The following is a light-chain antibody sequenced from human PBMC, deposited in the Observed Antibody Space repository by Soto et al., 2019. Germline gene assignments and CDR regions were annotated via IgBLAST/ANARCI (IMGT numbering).Light chain of an antibody. J-gene: IGKJ1*01. CDR3: QQYGSSPQT. CDR1: QSVSSRY. Sequence: EIVLTQSPGTLSLSPGETATLSCRASQSVSSRYVVGLAWYQQKPGQAPRLLMYGASSRATGIPDRFSGSGSGTDFTLTISRVEPEDFPVYFWQQYGSSPQTFGQGTKVDIK. CDR2: GAS. V-gene: IGKV3-20*01.